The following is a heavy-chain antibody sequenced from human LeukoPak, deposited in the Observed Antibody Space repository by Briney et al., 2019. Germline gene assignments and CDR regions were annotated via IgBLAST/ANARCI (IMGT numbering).Heavy chain of an antibody. D-gene: IGHD6-13*01. J-gene: IGHJ4*02. CDR2: VYHSGST. Sequence: SETLSLTCTVSGYSISSGYYWAWIRQPPGKGLEWIGSVYHSGSTNYNPSLKSRVTMSVGTSKNQFSLKLSSVTAADTAVYYCAREFNSGIAAAGPHDYWGQGTLVTVSS. CDR3: AREFNSGIAAAGPHDY. CDR1: GYSISSGYY. V-gene: IGHV4-38-2*02.